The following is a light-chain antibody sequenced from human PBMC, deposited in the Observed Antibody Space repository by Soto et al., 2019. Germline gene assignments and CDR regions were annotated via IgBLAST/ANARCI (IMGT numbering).Light chain of an antibody. CDR2: DVS. CDR1: SSDVGDYNY. V-gene: IGLV2-14*01. J-gene: IGLJ1*01. CDR3: SAYTSSRTLYV. Sequence: QSALTQPASVSGSPGQASTISCTGTSSDVGDYNYVSWYQQHPGKAPKLMIYDVSNRPSGVSNRFSGSKSGNTDSLTISGLEAEDEADYYCSAYTSSRTLYVVGTGTKLTV.